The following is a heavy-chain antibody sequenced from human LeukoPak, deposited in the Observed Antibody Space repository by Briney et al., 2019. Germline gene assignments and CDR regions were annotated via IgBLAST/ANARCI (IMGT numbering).Heavy chain of an antibody. CDR1: GGSISSSSYY. CDR3: ARHNSYSYYYYYYYMDV. CDR2: IYYSGST. J-gene: IGHJ6*03. Sequence: SETLSLTCTVSGGSISSSSYYRGWIRQPPGKGLEWIGSIYYSGSTYYNPSLKSRVTISVDTSKNQFSLKLSSVTAADTAVYYCARHNSYSYYYYYYYMDVWGKGTTVTVSS. D-gene: IGHD5-18*01. V-gene: IGHV4-39*01.